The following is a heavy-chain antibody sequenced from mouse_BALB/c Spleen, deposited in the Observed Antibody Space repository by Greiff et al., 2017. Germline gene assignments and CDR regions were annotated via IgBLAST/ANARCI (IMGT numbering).Heavy chain of an antibody. Sequence: VQLQQSGPGLVKPSQSLSLTCTVTGYSITSDYAWNWIRQFPGNKLEWMGYISYSGSTSYNPSLKSRISITRDTSKNQFFLQLNSVTTEDTATYYCARGGLFDYWGQGTTLTVSS. CDR3: ARGGLFDY. V-gene: IGHV3-2*02. CDR2: ISYSGST. D-gene: IGHD2-4*01. J-gene: IGHJ2*01. CDR1: GYSITSDYA.